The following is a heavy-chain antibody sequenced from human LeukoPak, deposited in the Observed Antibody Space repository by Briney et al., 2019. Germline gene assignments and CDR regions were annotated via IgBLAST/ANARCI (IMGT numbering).Heavy chain of an antibody. CDR1: GFTFSSYA. CDR3: ARSFYGDYPY. CDR2: ISGSGGST. D-gene: IGHD4-17*01. J-gene: IGHJ4*02. Sequence: GGSLRLSCAASGFTFSSYAMSWVRQAPGKGLEWVSAISGSGGSTYYADSVKGRFTISRDNSKNTLYLQMSSLSAGDTAVYYCARSFYGDYPYWGQGTLVTVSS. V-gene: IGHV3-23*01.